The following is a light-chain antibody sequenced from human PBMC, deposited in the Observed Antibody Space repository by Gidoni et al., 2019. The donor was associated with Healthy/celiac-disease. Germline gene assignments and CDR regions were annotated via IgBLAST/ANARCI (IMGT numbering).Light chain of an antibody. CDR3: QQRSNWPPSIT. V-gene: IGKV3-11*01. CDR2: DAS. CDR1: QSVSSY. J-gene: IGKJ5*01. Sequence: EIVLTPSPATLSLSPGERDTLSCRASQSVSSYLAWYQQKPGQAPRLLIYDASNRATGIPARFSGSGSGIDFTLTISSLEPEDFAVYYCQQRSNWPPSITFXQGTRLEIK.